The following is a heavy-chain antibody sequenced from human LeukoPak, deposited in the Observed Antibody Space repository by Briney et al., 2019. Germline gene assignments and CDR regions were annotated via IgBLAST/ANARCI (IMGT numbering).Heavy chain of an antibody. V-gene: IGHV3-21*03. CDR3: ARDFYDGFALDY. D-gene: IGHD2/OR15-2a*01. CDR1: GFTFSSYT. CDR2: ISSSSTYI. Sequence: GGSLRLSCAASGFTFSSYTMNWVRQAPGKGLEWVSSISSSSTYINYADSVKGRFTISRGNARNSLYLQMDNLRAEDTGVYYCARDFYDGFALDYWGQGTLVTVSS. J-gene: IGHJ4*02.